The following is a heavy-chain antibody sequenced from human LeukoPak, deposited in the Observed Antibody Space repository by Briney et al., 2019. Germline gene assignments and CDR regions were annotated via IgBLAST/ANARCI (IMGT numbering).Heavy chain of an antibody. J-gene: IGHJ5*02. CDR3: AKGSSGYFVDL. CDR1: GFIFNNYG. D-gene: IGHD3-22*01. Sequence: GGSLRLSCAASGFIFNNYGLIWVRQAPGKGLEWVSATSNDGGGTNYADFVKGRFTISRDNSKNTLFLQMNSLRAEDTALYYCAKGSSGYFVDLWGQGTLVTVSS. V-gene: IGHV3-23*01. CDR2: TSNDGGGT.